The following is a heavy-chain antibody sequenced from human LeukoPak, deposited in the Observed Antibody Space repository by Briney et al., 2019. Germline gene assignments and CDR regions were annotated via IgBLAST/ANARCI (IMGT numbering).Heavy chain of an antibody. CDR1: GFTFSSYG. D-gene: IGHD3-9*01. Sequence: PGRSLRLSCAASGFTFSSYGMHWVRQAPGKGLEWWAVISYDGSNKNYADSVKGRFTISRDNSKNTLYLQMNSLRAEDTAVYYCAKDLGPYDILTGCDYWGQGTLVTVSS. CDR2: ISYDGSNK. J-gene: IGHJ4*02. CDR3: AKDLGPYDILTGCDY. V-gene: IGHV3-30*18.